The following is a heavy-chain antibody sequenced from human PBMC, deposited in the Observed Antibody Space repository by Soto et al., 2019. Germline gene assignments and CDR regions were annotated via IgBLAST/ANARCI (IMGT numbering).Heavy chain of an antibody. J-gene: IGHJ5*02. Sequence: QVQLVQSGAEVKKSGSSVKVSCKASGGTFSTYTFSWVRQAPGQGLEWMGRIIPIFGTPYYAQKFQGRVTITADKSTITVYMELSSLGSDDTAVYFCARGLECRGYCLDKPTWFGPWGQGTLVTVSS. CDR3: ARGLECRGYCLDKPTWFGP. CDR1: GGTFSTYT. D-gene: IGHD2-15*01. CDR2: IIPIFGTP. V-gene: IGHV1-69*06.